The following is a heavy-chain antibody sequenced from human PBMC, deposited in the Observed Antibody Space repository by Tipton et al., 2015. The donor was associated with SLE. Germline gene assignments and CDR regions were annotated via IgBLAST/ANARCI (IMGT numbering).Heavy chain of an antibody. CDR3: ARRRGSSWYEDYFDY. CDR1: GQSIINYY. Sequence: TLSLTCTVSGQSIINYYWTWIRQPPGKALEWIAYINYSGSTNYNPSLKSRVTMSVDTSKNQFSLKLSSVTAADTAVYYCARRRGSSWYEDYFDYWGQGTLVTVSS. J-gene: IGHJ4*02. V-gene: IGHV4-59*01. D-gene: IGHD6-13*01. CDR2: INYSGST.